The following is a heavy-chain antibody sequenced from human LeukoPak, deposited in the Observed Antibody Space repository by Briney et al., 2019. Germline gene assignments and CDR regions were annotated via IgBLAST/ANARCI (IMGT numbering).Heavy chain of an antibody. V-gene: IGHV3-7*05. J-gene: IGHJ6*02. Sequence: GGSLRLSCAASGFTFSSYGMHWVRQAPGKGLQWVANINQDASEKYYVDSVEGRFTISRDNAKNSLYLQMNSLRAEDTAVYYCARPRADYVWGSRASDVWGQGTTVTVSS. CDR1: GFTFSSYG. CDR2: INQDASEK. CDR3: ARPRADYVWGSRASDV. D-gene: IGHD3-16*01.